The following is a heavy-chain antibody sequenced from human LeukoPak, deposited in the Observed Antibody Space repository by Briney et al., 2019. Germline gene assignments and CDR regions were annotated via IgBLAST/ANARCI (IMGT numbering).Heavy chain of an antibody. Sequence: SETLSLTCTVSGGSISSYYWSWIRQPPGKGLEWIGEINHSGSTNYNPSLKSRVTISVDTSKNQFSLKLSSVTAADTAVYYCARRVTMVRGVRVRGWFDPWGQGTLVTVSS. D-gene: IGHD3-10*01. V-gene: IGHV4-34*01. CDR1: GGSISSYY. CDR3: ARRVTMVRGVRVRGWFDP. CDR2: INHSGST. J-gene: IGHJ5*02.